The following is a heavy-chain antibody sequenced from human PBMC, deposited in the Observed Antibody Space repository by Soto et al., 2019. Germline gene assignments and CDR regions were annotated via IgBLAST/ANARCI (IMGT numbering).Heavy chain of an antibody. D-gene: IGHD3-22*01. CDR1: GFTFSTCA. CDR3: AKHSSGSYRPFDH. V-gene: IGHV3-23*01. Sequence: EVQLLESGGGLVQPGESLRLSCATSGFTFSTCAMSWVRQAPGKGLEWVSIISGSGTVTFYADSVKGRFSISRDSSKNTLFLQMNSLRAEDTAVYYWAKHSSGSYRPFDHWGQGALVTVSS. CDR2: ISGSGTVT. J-gene: IGHJ4*02.